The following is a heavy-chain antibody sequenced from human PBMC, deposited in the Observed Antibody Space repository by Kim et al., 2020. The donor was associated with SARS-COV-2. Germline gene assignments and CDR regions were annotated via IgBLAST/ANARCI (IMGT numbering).Heavy chain of an antibody. V-gene: IGHV3-11*04. Sequence: YYAVPGKVRFTISRDNALNSLYLQMNSLRADDTAIYYCARDRVGKGVYFDCWGQGTLVTVSS. J-gene: IGHJ4*02. D-gene: IGHD3-10*01. CDR3: ARDRVGKGVYFDC.